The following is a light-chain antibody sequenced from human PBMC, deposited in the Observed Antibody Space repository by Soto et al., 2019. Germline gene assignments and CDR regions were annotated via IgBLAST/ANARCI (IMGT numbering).Light chain of an antibody. CDR1: QRISSNY. J-gene: IGKJ5*01. CDR3: QQYDVSPIT. V-gene: IGKV3-20*01. Sequence: DIVLTHSPGTLSLSPVEIATLSFRASQRISSNYLGWYQQKPGQAPRLLIYAASSRATGIPERFSGSGSGTDFTLTITRLEPEDFAVYFCQQYDVSPITFGLGTRLEIK. CDR2: AAS.